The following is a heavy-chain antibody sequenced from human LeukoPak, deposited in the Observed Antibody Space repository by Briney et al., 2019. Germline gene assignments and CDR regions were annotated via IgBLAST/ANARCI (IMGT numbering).Heavy chain of an antibody. V-gene: IGHV4-28*01. CDR3: ARNQAVAANRGASDV. CDR2: IYYNGNT. J-gene: IGHJ3*01. D-gene: IGHD6-19*01. CDR1: GYSISSNNW. Sequence: SETLSLTCAVSGYSISSNNWWAWVRQPPGKGLEWIGYIYYNGNTYYNPYNPSLTSRVTMSVDTSKNQFSLKLDSVTEIDTAMYYCARNQAVAANRGASDVWGQGTMVTVSS.